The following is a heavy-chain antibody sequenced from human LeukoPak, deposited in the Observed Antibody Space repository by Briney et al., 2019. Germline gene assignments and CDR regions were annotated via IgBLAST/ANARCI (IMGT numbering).Heavy chain of an antibody. Sequence: GGSLRLSCAASGFTFSDYYMSWIRQAPGKGLEWVSAISGSGGSTYYADSVKGRFTISRDNSKNTLYLQMNSLRAEDTAVYYCAKDRYSNSFYFDYWGQGTLVTVSS. V-gene: IGHV3-23*01. CDR1: GFTFSDYY. J-gene: IGHJ4*02. CDR2: ISGSGGST. D-gene: IGHD4-11*01. CDR3: AKDRYSNSFYFDY.